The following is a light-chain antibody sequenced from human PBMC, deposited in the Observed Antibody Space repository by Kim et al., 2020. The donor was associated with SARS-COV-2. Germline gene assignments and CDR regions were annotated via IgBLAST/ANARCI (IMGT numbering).Light chain of an antibody. Sequence: SPGERATLSCRASQSVSSNLAWYQQRPGQAPRLLIYGASTRATGVPARFSGSGSGTEFTLTISSLQSEDFAVYYCQQYNNWPPITFGQGTRLEIK. J-gene: IGKJ5*01. V-gene: IGKV3-15*01. CDR2: GAS. CDR3: QQYNNWPPIT. CDR1: QSVSSN.